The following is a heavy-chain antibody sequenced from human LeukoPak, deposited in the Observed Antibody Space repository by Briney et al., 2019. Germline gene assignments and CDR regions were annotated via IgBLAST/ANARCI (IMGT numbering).Heavy chain of an antibody. J-gene: IGHJ4*02. CDR3: ARGVDSSGYSL. CDR2: ISSSSSYI. V-gene: IGHV3-21*01. Sequence: GGSLRLSCAASGFTFSSYSMNWVRQAPGTGLGWVSSISSSSSYIYYADSVKGRFTISRDNAKNTLYLQMNSLRAEDTAVYYCARGVDSSGYSLWGQGTLVTVSS. CDR1: GFTFSSYS. D-gene: IGHD3-22*01.